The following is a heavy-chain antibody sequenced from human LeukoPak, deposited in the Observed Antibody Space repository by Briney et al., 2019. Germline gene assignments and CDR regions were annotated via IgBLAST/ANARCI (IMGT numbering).Heavy chain of an antibody. CDR1: GYTFYYYG. CDR3: EREEILFDP. Sequence: ASVKVSCKASGYTFYYYGISWVRQAPGQGLEWMGWVSAYNGNTNYAQKLQGRVTMTTDTSTSTAYMELRSLRSDDTAVYYCEREEILFDPWGQGTLVTVSS. V-gene: IGHV1-18*01. CDR2: VSAYNGNT. J-gene: IGHJ5*02.